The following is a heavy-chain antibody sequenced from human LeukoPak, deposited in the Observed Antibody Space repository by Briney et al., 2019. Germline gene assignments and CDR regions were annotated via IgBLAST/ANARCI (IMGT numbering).Heavy chain of an antibody. CDR3: ARDQEQQLVHAFDI. Sequence: PSETLSLPCTVSGGSISSYYWSWIRQPAGKGLEWIGRIYTSGSTNYNPSLKSRVTMSVDTSKNQFSLKLSSVTAADTAVYYCARDQEQQLVHAFDIWGQGTMVTVSS. V-gene: IGHV4-4*07. CDR2: IYTSGST. CDR1: GGSISSYY. J-gene: IGHJ3*02. D-gene: IGHD6-13*01.